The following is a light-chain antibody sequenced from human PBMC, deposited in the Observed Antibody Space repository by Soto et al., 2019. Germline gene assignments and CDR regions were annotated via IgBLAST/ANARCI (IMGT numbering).Light chain of an antibody. CDR3: QQRSSWLT. CDR1: QSVSTY. Sequence: EIVLTQSPATPSLSPGERATLSCRASQSVSTYLAWYQQKPGQAPRLLIYDASNRAAGIPARFSGSGSGTDFTLTISSLEPEDFAVYYCQQRSSWLTFGGGTKVEIK. CDR2: DAS. J-gene: IGKJ4*01. V-gene: IGKV3-11*01.